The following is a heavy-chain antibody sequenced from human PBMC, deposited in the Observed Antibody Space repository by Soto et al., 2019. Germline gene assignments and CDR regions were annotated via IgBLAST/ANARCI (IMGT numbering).Heavy chain of an antibody. Sequence: QVQLVESGGGVVQPGRSLRLSCAASGFTLSKFVMHWVRQAPGKGLDWLEVTSNDGINTYYAASVKGRFTISRDNSMNMVYLQMNSLRDEDTALYYCARGNLDVWGQGTTVIVSS. V-gene: IGHV3-30*01. CDR3: ARGNLDV. CDR2: TSNDGINT. J-gene: IGHJ6*02. D-gene: IGHD1-1*01. CDR1: GFTLSKFV.